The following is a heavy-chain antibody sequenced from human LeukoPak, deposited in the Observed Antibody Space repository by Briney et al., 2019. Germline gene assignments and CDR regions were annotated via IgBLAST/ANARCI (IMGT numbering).Heavy chain of an antibody. D-gene: IGHD1-26*01. Sequence: GGSLRLSCAGSGFIFSNYEMNWVRQAPGKGLEWVSYISGTGSDIYYADSVKGRFTISRDNAENSLYLQMNSLRAEDTAVYYCARDLPTGTYRAYFDNWGQGTLVTVSS. J-gene: IGHJ4*02. CDR1: GFIFSNYE. V-gene: IGHV3-48*03. CDR2: ISGTGSDI. CDR3: ARDLPTGTYRAYFDN.